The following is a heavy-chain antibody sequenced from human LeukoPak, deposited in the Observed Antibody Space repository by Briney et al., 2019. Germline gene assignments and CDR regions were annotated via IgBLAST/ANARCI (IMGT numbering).Heavy chain of an antibody. D-gene: IGHD6-25*01. CDR1: GGSSSSSTYH. Sequence: KPSETPSLTCTVSGGSSSSSTYHWGLIPQPPGKGVAWIGTIYYRGNTYYNPSLKSRITISVDTSKNQFSLNLNSVTAADTAVYYCARPPVAAPTSYFDYWGQGILVTVSS. CDR3: ARPPVAAPTSYFDY. CDR2: IYYRGNT. J-gene: IGHJ4*02. V-gene: IGHV4-39*01.